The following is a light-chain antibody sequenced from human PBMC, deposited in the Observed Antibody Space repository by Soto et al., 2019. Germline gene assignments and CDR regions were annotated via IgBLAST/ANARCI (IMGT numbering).Light chain of an antibody. CDR1: QSVSSH. V-gene: IGKV3-11*01. CDR2: DVS. J-gene: IGKJ3*01. Sequence: EIVLTQSPATLSLSPGERATLSCRASQSVSSHLAWYQQKPGQAPRLLIYDVSNRATGIPARFSGSGSGTDFTLTISSLEPEDFAVYYCQQRSNWLRGPFTFGPGTKVDIK. CDR3: QQRSNWLRGPFT.